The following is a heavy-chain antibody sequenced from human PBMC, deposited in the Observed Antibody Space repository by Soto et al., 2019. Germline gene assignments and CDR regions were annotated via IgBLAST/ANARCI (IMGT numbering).Heavy chain of an antibody. CDR3: AKRSSSSTFDY. D-gene: IGHD6-6*01. J-gene: IGHJ4*02. CDR2: ISGSDDST. V-gene: IGHV3-23*01. Sequence: EVQLLESRGGLVQPGESLRLSCAASGFTFSSYAMSWVRQAPGKGLEWVSVISGSDDSTYYADSVKGRFTISRDKSKNTLYLQMNSLRAEDTAVYYCAKRSSSSTFDYWGQGTLVTVSS. CDR1: GFTFSSYA.